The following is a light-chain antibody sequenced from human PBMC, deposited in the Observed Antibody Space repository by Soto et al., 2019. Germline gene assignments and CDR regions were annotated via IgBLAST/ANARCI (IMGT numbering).Light chain of an antibody. CDR3: HQSYSAPRT. Sequence: DIQVTQSPSSLSASVGDRVTITCRTSQSISRYLNWYRQKPGRAPNLLIYAASNLQSGVPSRFSGSGSGTDFTLSISSLQPGDFATYYCHQSYSAPRTFGQGTKAEIK. CDR2: AAS. V-gene: IGKV1-39*01. J-gene: IGKJ1*01. CDR1: QSISRY.